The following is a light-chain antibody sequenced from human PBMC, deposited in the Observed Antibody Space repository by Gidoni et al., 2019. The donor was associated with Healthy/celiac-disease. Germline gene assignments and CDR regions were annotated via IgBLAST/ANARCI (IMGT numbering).Light chain of an antibody. CDR2: DAS. CDR1: QDISNY. J-gene: IGKJ4*01. CDR3: QQYDNLPALKAS. V-gene: IGKV1-33*01. Sequence: DIQMTQSPSSLSASVGDRVTITCQASQDISNYLNWYQQKPGKAPKLLIYDASNLETGVPSRFSGSGSGTDFTFTISSLQPEDIATYYCQQYDNLPALKASFGGGTKVEIK.